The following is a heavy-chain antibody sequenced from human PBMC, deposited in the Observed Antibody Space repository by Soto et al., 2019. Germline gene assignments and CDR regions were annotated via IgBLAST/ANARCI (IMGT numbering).Heavy chain of an antibody. CDR2: INHRGST. CDR1: GGSFSGYY. CDR3: VTTVYGGDSGRLDY. Sequence: PSETLSLTCAVYGGSFSGYYWSWIRQPPGKGLEWIGEINHRGSTNYNPSLKSRVTISVDTSKNHFSLRLSSVTAADTAVYYCVTTVYGGDSGRLDYRAQGAPVTGSS. D-gene: IGHD2-21*02. V-gene: IGHV4-34*01. J-gene: IGHJ4*02.